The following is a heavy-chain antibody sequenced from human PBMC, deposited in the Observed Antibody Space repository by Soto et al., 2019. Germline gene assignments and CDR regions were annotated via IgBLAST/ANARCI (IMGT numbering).Heavy chain of an antibody. Sequence: GGSLRLSCAASGFTFSSYAMSWVRQAPGKGLEWVSAISGSGGSTYYADSVKGRFTISRDNSKNTLYLQMNSLRAEDTAVYHSAKDMGYGDYERAYYFDYWGQGTLVTVSS. CDR1: GFTFSSYA. J-gene: IGHJ4*02. CDR3: AKDMGYGDYERAYYFDY. CDR2: ISGSGGST. V-gene: IGHV3-23*01. D-gene: IGHD4-17*01.